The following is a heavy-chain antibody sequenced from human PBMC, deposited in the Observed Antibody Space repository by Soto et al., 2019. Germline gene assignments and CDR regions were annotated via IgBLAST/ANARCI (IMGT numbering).Heavy chain of an antibody. CDR1: GGSLSSYY. D-gene: IGHD6-25*01. Sequence: SETLSLTCTVSGGSLSSYYWTWIRQSPGKGLEWIGYVYFSGNANYNPSLKSRVTISIDTSKNQFSLSLASVTAADTAFYYCGSVRPSGYVLSWGQGTLVTVS. CDR2: VYFSGNA. J-gene: IGHJ5*02. V-gene: IGHV4-59*01. CDR3: GSVRPSGYVLS.